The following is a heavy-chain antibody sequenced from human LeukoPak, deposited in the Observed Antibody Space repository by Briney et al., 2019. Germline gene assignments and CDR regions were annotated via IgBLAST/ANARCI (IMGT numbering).Heavy chain of an antibody. CDR3: ARLGLSATGLSWFDP. V-gene: IGHV5-10-1*01. CDR2: IDPSDSYT. D-gene: IGHD1-1*01. J-gene: IGHJ5*02. Sequence: GESLKISCKGSGYKFTSYWITWVRQMPGKGLEWMGRIDPSDSYTNYRPSFQGHVTISADKSISTAYLQWSSLKASDTAMYYCARLGLSATGLSWFDPWGQGTLVTVSS. CDR1: GYKFTSYW.